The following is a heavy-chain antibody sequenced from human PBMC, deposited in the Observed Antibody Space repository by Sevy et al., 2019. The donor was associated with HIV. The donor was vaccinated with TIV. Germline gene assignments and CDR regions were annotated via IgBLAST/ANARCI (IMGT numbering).Heavy chain of an antibody. Sequence: SETLSLTCTVSGGSISSSSYYWGWIRQPPGKGREWIGSIYYSGSTYYNPSLKSQVTISVDTSKNQFSLKLSSVTAADTAVYYGARHQTTYYYDGSGQTLDAFDIWGQGTMVTVSS. V-gene: IGHV4-39*01. CDR1: GGSISSSSYY. J-gene: IGHJ3*02. CDR3: ARHQTTYYYDGSGQTLDAFDI. D-gene: IGHD3-22*01. CDR2: IYYSGST.